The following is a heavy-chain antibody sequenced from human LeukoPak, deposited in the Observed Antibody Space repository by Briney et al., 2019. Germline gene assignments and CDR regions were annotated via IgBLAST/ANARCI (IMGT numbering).Heavy chain of an antibody. J-gene: IGHJ6*03. D-gene: IGHD5/OR15-5a*01. CDR3: AKALRAAHRPVYTYYYMDV. CDR2: ISGTSDTT. V-gene: IGHV3-23*01. CDR1: EFTFNSYA. Sequence: GGSLRLSCAASEFTFNSYAMNWVRQAPGKGLEWVSTISGTSDTTYYADSVRGRFTISRDKSKNTVFLQMNSLRADDTAVYYCAKALRAAHRPVYTYYYMDVWGKGTTVTVSS.